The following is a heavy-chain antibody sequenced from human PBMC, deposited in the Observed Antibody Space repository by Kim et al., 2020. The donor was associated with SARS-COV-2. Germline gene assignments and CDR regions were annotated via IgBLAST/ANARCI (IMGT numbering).Heavy chain of an antibody. CDR1: GGSISSGGYY. D-gene: IGHD3-10*01. CDR2: NYYSGST. CDR3: ARAKYLMRRGMVRGEMGYFEY. Sequence: SETLSLTCTVSGGSISSGGYYWSWIRQHPGKGREWIGYNYYSGSTYYNPSLKSRVTISVDTSKNQFSLKLSSVTAADTAVYYCARAKYLMRRGMVRGEMGYFEYWGQGTLVTVSS. J-gene: IGHJ4*02. V-gene: IGHV4-31*03.